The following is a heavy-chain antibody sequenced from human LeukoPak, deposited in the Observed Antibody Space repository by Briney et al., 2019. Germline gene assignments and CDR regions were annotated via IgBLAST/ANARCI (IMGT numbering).Heavy chain of an antibody. Sequence: SETLSLTCTVSGYSISSGYFWGWIRQPPGKGLEWIGSIYYSGSTYYNPSLKSRVTISVDTSKNQFSLKLSSVTAADTAVYYCARQLTSSGIVFDYWGQGALVTVSS. CDR2: IYYSGST. CDR3: ARQLTSSGIVFDY. J-gene: IGHJ4*02. D-gene: IGHD2-2*01. V-gene: IGHV4-38-2*02. CDR1: GYSISSGYF.